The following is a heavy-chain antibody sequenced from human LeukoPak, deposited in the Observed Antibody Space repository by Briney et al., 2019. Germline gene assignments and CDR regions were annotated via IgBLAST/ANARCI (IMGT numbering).Heavy chain of an antibody. D-gene: IGHD6-19*01. Sequence: GGSLRLSCAASGFTFSSYAMSWVRQAPGKGLEWVSAISGSGGSTYYADSVKGRFTISRENAKNSLHLQMNSLTAGDTAVYYCARAVAGTHWLDPWGQGTLVTVSS. V-gene: IGHV3-23*01. CDR2: ISGSGGST. CDR1: GFTFSSYA. CDR3: ARAVAGTHWLDP. J-gene: IGHJ5*02.